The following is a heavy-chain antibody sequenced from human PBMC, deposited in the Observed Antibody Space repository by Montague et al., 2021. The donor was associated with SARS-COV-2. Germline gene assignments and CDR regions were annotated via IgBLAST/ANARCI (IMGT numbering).Heavy chain of an antibody. Sequence: SETLSLTCAVSGGSLSTPYYWCWVRQPPGKGPEWIGVVHHSGNANYNASFNGRATITVDKSKNQFSLTLTSVTAAATAVYYCAYDRLTRGWLDPWGQGTLVTVSS. D-gene: IGHD7-27*01. CDR3: AYDRLTRGWLDP. V-gene: IGHV4-4*02. CDR2: VHHSGNA. J-gene: IGHJ5*02. CDR1: GGSLSTPYY.